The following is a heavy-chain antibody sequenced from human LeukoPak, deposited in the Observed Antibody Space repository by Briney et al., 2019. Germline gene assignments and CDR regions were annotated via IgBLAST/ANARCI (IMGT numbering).Heavy chain of an antibody. CDR2: ISYDGSNK. CDR1: GFTFSSYG. V-gene: IGHV3-30*18. J-gene: IGHJ4*02. D-gene: IGHD3-10*01. Sequence: GGSLRLSCAASGFTFSSYGMHWVRQAPGKGLEWVAVISYDGSNKYYADSVKGRFTISRDNSKNTLYLQMNSLRAEDTAVYYCAKPSPGSSGRNFDYWGQGTLVTVSS. CDR3: AKPSPGSSGRNFDY.